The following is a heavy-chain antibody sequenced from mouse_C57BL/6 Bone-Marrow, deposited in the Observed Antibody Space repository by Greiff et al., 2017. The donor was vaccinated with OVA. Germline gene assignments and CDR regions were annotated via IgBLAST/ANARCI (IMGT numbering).Heavy chain of an antibody. D-gene: IGHD2-3*01. Sequence: DVLLVESEGGLVQPGSSMKLSCTASGFTFSDYYMAWVRQVPEKGLEWVANINSDGSSTYYMDSLKSSFIISKDNAKNILYLQMSSLTSEDTATYYCARDLFYDGYSYYAKDDWGQGTSVTVSS. V-gene: IGHV5-16*01. J-gene: IGHJ4*01. CDR1: GFTFSDYY. CDR2: INSDGSST. CDR3: ARDLFYDGYSYYAKDD.